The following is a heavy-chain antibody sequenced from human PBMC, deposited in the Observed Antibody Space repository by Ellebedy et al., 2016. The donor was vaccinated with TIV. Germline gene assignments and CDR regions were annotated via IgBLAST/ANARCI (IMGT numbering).Heavy chain of an antibody. D-gene: IGHD2-15*01. CDR3: GRGRGYASTGRVYYFDY. CDR2: INPSGGSA. Sequence: AASVKVSCKASGYTFTNYYMHWVRQAPGQGLEWMGKINPSGGSASKAHHLQGRISMTRDTSTSTVYMEFSSLRSEDTAVYYCGRGRGYASTGRVYYFDYWGQGSLVTVSS. V-gene: IGHV1-46*01. CDR1: GYTFTNYY. J-gene: IGHJ4*02.